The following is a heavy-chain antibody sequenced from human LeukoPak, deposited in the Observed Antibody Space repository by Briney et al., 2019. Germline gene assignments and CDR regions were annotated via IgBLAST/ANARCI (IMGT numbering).Heavy chain of an antibody. CDR3: ARDAGYGYDRFDY. CDR2: IKEDGSEK. Sequence: GGSLRLSCAASGFIFSSYWMAWVRQAPGKGLEWVANIKEDGSEKNYVDSVKGRFTISRDNAKNSLYLQMNSLRAEDTAVYYCARDAGYGYDRFDYWGQGTQVTVYS. D-gene: IGHD5-18*01. J-gene: IGHJ4*02. CDR1: GFIFSSYW. V-gene: IGHV3-7*01.